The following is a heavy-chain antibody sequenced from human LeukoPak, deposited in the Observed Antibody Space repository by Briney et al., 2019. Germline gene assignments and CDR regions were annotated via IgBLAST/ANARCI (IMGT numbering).Heavy chain of an antibody. CDR1: GYTFTGYY. J-gene: IGHJ5*02. CDR2: INPNSGGT. D-gene: IGHD1-7*01. V-gene: IGHV1-2*02. Sequence: GASVKVSCKASGYTFTGYYMHWVRQAPGQGLEWKGWINPNSGGTNYAQKFQGRVTMTRDTSISTAYMELSRLRSDDTAVYYCARDAGITGTTVWFDPWGQGTLVSVSS. CDR3: ARDAGITGTTVWFDP.